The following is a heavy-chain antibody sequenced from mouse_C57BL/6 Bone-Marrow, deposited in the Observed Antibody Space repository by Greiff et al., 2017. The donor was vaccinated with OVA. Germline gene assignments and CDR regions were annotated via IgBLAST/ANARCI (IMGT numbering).Heavy chain of an antibody. CDR2: IDPSDSYT. V-gene: IGHV1-59*01. D-gene: IGHD3-3*01. CDR1: GYTFTSYW. Sequence: VQLQQPGAELVRPGTSVKLSCKASGYTFTSYWMHWVKQRPGQGLEWIGVIDPSDSYTNYNQKFKGKATSTVDTSSSTAYMQLSSLTSEDSAVYYCARLGQGYWGQGTTLTVSS. CDR3: ARLGQGY. J-gene: IGHJ2*01.